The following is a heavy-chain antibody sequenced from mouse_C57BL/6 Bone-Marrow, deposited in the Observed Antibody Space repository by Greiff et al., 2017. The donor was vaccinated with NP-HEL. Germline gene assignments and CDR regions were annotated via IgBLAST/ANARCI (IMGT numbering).Heavy chain of an antibody. CDR2: IRNKANGYTT. J-gene: IGHJ2*01. V-gene: IGHV7-3*01. Sequence: DVKLVESGGGLVQPGGSLSLSCAASGFTFTDYYMSWVRQPPGKALEWLGFIRNKANGYTTEYSASVKGRFTISRDNSQSILYLQMNALRAEDSATYYCARSVVAPFDYWGQGTTLTVSS. CDR1: GFTFTDYY. CDR3: ARSVVAPFDY. D-gene: IGHD1-1*01.